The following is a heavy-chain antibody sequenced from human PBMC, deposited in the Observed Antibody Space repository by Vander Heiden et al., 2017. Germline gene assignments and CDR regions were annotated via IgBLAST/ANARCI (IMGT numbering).Heavy chain of an antibody. J-gene: IGHJ3*02. Sequence: QVQLVQSGAEVKKPGASVKVSCKASGYTFSRYDINWVRQAAGQGLEWMGWMNTNSGNTGYAQKFQGRVTMTRSTSISTAYMELSSLTSEDTAVYYCAREGVVVTPIPDPFDIWGQGTMVTVSS. V-gene: IGHV1-8*01. CDR2: MNTNSGNT. CDR1: GYTFSRYD. D-gene: IGHD2-21*02. CDR3: AREGVVVTPIPDPFDI.